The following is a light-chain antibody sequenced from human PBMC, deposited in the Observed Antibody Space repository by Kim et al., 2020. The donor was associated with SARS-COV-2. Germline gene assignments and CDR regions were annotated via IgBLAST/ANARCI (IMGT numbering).Light chain of an antibody. CDR2: GAS. Sequence: EIVMTQSPATLSVSQGERVTLSCRASQSVSSYLAWYQQKPGQGPRLLIYGASTRATGVPDRFSGSGSGTEFTLTISSLQSEDSAVYYCQQYNNWPPFTFGQGTKLEI. CDR1: QSVSSY. V-gene: IGKV3-15*01. CDR3: QQYNNWPPFT. J-gene: IGKJ2*01.